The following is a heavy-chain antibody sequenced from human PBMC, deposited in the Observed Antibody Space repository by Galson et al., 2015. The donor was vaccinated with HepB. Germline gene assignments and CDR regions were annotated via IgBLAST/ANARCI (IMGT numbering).Heavy chain of an antibody. V-gene: IGHV1-18*01. D-gene: IGHD3-9*01. Sequence: SVKVSCKASGYTFTSYGISWVRQAPGQGLEWMGWISAYNGNTNYAQKLQGRVTMTTDTSTSTAYMELRSLRSDDTAVYYCARCVTSYYDILTGYFPSGLADYWGQGTLVTVSS. CDR3: ARCVTSYYDILTGYFPSGLADY. CDR1: GYTFTSYG. J-gene: IGHJ4*02. CDR2: ISAYNGNT.